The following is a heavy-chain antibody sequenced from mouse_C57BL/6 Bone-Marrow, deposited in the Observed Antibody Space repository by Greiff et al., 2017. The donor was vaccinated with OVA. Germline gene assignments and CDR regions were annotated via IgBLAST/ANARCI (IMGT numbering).Heavy chain of an antibody. CDR1: GYTFTSYD. V-gene: IGHV1-85*01. J-gene: IGHJ3*01. Sequence: QVQLQQSGPELVKPGASVKLSCKASGYTFTSYDINWVKQRPGQGLAWIGWIYPRDGSTKYNEQFKGKATLTVDTSSSTAYMELHSLTSEDSAVDFGARRSTMVTTEAWFAYWGQGTLVTVSA. CDR3: ARRSTMVTTEAWFAY. CDR2: IYPRDGST. D-gene: IGHD2-2*01.